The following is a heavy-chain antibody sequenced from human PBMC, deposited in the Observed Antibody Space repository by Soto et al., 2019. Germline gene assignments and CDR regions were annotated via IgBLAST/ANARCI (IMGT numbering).Heavy chain of an antibody. CDR1: GYGFISHW. D-gene: IGHD6-13*01. V-gene: IGHV5-51*01. Sequence: GESLKISCKGSGYGFISHWIGWVRQRPGKGLEWMGIIYPGDSDIRYSPSFQGQVTISADKSTNTAYLQGSSLKASDTAIYYCARTIAAAGTGFDYWGQGTLVTVSS. J-gene: IGHJ4*02. CDR2: IYPGDSDI. CDR3: ARTIAAAGTGFDY.